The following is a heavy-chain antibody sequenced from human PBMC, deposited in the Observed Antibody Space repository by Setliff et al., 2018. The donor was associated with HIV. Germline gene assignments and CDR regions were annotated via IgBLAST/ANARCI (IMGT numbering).Heavy chain of an antibody. J-gene: IGHJ4*02. CDR1: GGSISSYY. CDR2: IYYSGSA. CDR3: ARSLDSDFLYYFDY. D-gene: IGHD3-10*01. V-gene: IGHV4-59*12. Sequence: SETLSLTCTVSGGSISSYYWSWIRQPPGKGLEWIGYIYYSGSANYNPSLRSRVNMSIDTSTRQFSLNLTSVTAADTAVYYCARSLDSDFLYYFDYWGQGTLVTVSS.